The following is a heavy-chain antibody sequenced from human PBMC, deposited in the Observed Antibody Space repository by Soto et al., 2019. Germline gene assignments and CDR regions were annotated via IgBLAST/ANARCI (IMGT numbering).Heavy chain of an antibody. J-gene: IGHJ4*02. CDR3: ARPSGSYGDYAWSLKY. D-gene: IGHD4-17*01. CDR2: ISAYNGNT. CDR1: GYTFTGYS. Sequence: QVQLVQSGAEVKKPGASVKVSCKASGYTFTGYSVGWVRQAPGQGLERMGWISAYNGNTNYAQKFQDRLTMTTDASTSTAYMELRSLRSDDTAVYYCARPSGSYGDYAWSLKYWGQGTLVTVSS. V-gene: IGHV1-18*01.